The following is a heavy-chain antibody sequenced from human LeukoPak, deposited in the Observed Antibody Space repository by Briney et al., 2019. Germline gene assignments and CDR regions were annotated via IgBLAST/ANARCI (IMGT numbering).Heavy chain of an antibody. D-gene: IGHD2-8*01. V-gene: IGHV3-23*01. J-gene: IGHJ3*02. CDR3: AKGTWMLAFDI. Sequence: AGGSLRLSCAASGFTFSSYAMSWVRQGLGKGLERVSAISGSGGSTYYADSVKGRFTISRDNSKNTLYLQMNSLRAEDTAVYYCAKGTWMLAFDIWGQGTMVTVSS. CDR1: GFTFSSYA. CDR2: ISGSGGST.